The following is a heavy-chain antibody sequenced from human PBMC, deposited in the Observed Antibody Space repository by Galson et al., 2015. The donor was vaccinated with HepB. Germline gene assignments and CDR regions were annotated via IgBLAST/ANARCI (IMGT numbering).Heavy chain of an antibody. Sequence: GFTFSTSGLHWVRQAPGKGLEWVAVISYDGSNDYFADSVKGRFTISRDTSENKVYLQMNSLRAEDTAVYYCAREDYYDSNTSGYYSPFTYFDLWGQGTLVTVSS. V-gene: IGHV3-30-3*01. D-gene: IGHD3-22*01. CDR1: GFTFSTSG. J-gene: IGHJ4*02. CDR3: AREDYYDSNTSGYYSPFTYFDL. CDR2: ISYDGSND.